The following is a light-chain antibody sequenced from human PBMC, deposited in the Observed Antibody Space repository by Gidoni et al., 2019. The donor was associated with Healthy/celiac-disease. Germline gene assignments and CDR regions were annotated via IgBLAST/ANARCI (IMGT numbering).Light chain of an antibody. Sequence: AIQLTQSPSSLSASVGDRVTITCRGSQGISSALAWYQQKPGKAPKLLIYDASSLESGVPSRFSGSGSGTDFTLTISSLQPEDFATYYCQQFGTFGPGTKVDIK. J-gene: IGKJ3*01. CDR1: QGISSA. CDR3: QQFGT. V-gene: IGKV1-13*02. CDR2: DAS.